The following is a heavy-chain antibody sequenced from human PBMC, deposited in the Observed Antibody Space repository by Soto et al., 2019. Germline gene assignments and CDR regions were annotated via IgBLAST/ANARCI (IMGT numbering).Heavy chain of an antibody. CDR2: ISGSGGST. CDR1: GFTFSSYA. D-gene: IGHD3-22*01. Sequence: XGSLRLSCSAAGFTFSSYAMSWVRQAPGKGLEWVSAISGSGGSTYYADSVKGRFTISRDNSKNTLYLQMNSLRAEDTAVYYCAKDLPMIVVDGAFDIWGQGTMATVSS. J-gene: IGHJ3*02. V-gene: IGHV3-23*01. CDR3: AKDLPMIVVDGAFDI.